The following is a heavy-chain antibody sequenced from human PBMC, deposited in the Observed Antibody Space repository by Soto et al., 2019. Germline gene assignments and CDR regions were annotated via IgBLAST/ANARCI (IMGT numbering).Heavy chain of an antibody. V-gene: IGHV3-48*01. Sequence: DVQLVESGGGLVQPGGSLRLSCAASGFTFNTDSMNWVRLAPGKGLEWVSYISGSSYNKYYADSVKGRFTISRDNAKNSLYLHMNSLRAEYTAVYYCAYVSVAGTYWGPGSLVTGSS. CDR1: GFTFNTDS. D-gene: IGHD6-19*01. J-gene: IGHJ4*02. CDR2: ISGSSYNK. CDR3: AYVSVAGTY.